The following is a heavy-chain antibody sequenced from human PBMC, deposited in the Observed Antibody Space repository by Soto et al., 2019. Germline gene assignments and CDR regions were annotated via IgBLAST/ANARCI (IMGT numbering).Heavy chain of an antibody. Sequence: ASVKVSCKASGYTFTGYYMHWVRQAPGQGLEWMGWINPNSGGTNYAQKFQGWVTMTRDTSISTAYMELSRLRSDDTAVYYCARGDGGSSWYRYFQHWGQGTLVTVSS. J-gene: IGHJ1*01. D-gene: IGHD6-13*01. CDR1: GYTFTGYY. CDR2: INPNSGGT. V-gene: IGHV1-2*04. CDR3: ARGDGGSSWYRYFQH.